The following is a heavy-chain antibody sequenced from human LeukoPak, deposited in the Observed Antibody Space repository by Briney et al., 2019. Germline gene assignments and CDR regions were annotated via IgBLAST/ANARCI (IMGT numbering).Heavy chain of an antibody. J-gene: IGHJ5*02. CDR3: IRDFRSADL. V-gene: IGHV3-74*01. CDR2: IYVDGRTT. Sequence: LVWVSRIYVDGRTTNYADSVKGRFTISRDNAKNTVYLEMNSLSVEDTATYYCIRDFRSADLWGQGTLVTVTS.